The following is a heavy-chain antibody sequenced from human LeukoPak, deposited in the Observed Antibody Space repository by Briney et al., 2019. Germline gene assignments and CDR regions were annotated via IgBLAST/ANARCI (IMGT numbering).Heavy chain of an antibody. CDR2: IYYGGST. V-gene: IGHV4-39*01. CDR1: GGSISSSGYY. J-gene: IGHJ4*02. D-gene: IGHD5-18*01. Sequence: SDTLSLTCTVSGGSISSSGYYWGWIRQPPGKGLEWIGSIYYGGSTFHNPSLKSRVTISVDTSKNQFSLRLTTVTAADTAVYYCAKREFSYGSFDYWGQGILVTVSS. CDR3: AKREFSYGSFDY.